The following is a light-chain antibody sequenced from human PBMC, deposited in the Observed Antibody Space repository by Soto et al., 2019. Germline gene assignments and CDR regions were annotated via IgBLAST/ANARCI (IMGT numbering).Light chain of an antibody. CDR2: DAS. Sequence: EIVLTQSPATLSLSPGDRATLSCRASQSVTTFLAWYQQKPGQAPRLLIYDASDRAPGIPARFSGSGSATDFTLTISRLEPEDFAVYYCQQYGSSPRTFGQGTKVDIK. V-gene: IGKV3-20*01. CDR1: QSVTTF. J-gene: IGKJ1*01. CDR3: QQYGSSPRT.